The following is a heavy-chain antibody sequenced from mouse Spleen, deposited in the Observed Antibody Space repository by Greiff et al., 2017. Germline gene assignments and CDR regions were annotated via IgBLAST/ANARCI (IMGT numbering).Heavy chain of an antibody. D-gene: IGHD3-1*01. CDR3: TEGTGFAY. Sequence: EVQLVESGGGLVQPGGSMKLSCVASGFTFSNYWMNWVRQSPEKGLEWVAQIRLKSDNYATHYAESVKGRFTISRDDSKSSVYLQMNNLRAEDTGIYYCTEGTGFAYWGQGTLVTVSA. CDR2: IRLKSDNYAT. CDR1: GFTFSNYW. J-gene: IGHJ3*01. V-gene: IGHV6-3*01.